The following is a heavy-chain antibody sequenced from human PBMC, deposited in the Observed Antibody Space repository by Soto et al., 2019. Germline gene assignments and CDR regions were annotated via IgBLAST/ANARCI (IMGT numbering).Heavy chain of an antibody. CDR3: ARGRLFYYDSSGYYFDY. Sequence: SETLSLTCAVYGGSFSGYYWSWIRQPPGKGMEWIGEINHSGSTNYNPSLKSRVTISVDTSKNQFSLKLSSVTAADTAVYYCARGRLFYYDSSGYYFDYWGQGTLVTVSS. V-gene: IGHV4-34*01. CDR2: INHSGST. J-gene: IGHJ4*02. CDR1: GGSFSGYY. D-gene: IGHD3-22*01.